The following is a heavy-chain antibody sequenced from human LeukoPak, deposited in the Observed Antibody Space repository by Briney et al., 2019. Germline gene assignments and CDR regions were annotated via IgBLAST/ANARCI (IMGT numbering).Heavy chain of an antibody. V-gene: IGHV3-48*02. J-gene: IGHJ4*02. CDR3: ARDLYSYGRFDY. CDR1: GFTFSSFG. D-gene: IGHD5-18*01. CDR2: INYDGRDL. Sequence: GGSLRLSCAASGFTFSSFGMSWVRQAPGKGLEWVSYINYDGRDLYYADSVKGRFTTSRDNAKNSLYLQVNSLRDEDTAVYYCARDLYSYGRFDYWGQGTLVTVSS.